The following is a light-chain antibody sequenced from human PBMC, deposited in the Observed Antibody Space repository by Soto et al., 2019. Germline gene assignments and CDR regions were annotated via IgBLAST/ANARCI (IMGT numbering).Light chain of an antibody. CDR2: GAS. CDR3: QQYGTWWT. J-gene: IGKJ1*01. CDR1: QSVSSY. Sequence: EIVMTQSPATLSVSPGERATLSCRASQSVSSYLAWYQQKPGQAPRLLIYGASTRATGIPARFSGSGSGTEFTLTISSLQSEDFAVYYCQQYGTWWTFGQGTKVEIK. V-gene: IGKV3-15*01.